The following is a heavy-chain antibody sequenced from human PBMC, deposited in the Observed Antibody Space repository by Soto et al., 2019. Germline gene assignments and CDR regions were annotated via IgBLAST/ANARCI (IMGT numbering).Heavy chain of an antibody. J-gene: IGHJ5*02. CDR2: IYTSGST. Sequence: SETLSFTCAVSGYSISSGYYWGWIRQPAGKGLEWIGRIYTSGSTNYNPSLKSRVTMSVDTSKNQFSLKLSSVTAADTAVYYCARAKEWFDPWGQGTLVTVSS. CDR3: ARAKEWFDP. V-gene: IGHV4-4*07. CDR1: GYSISSGYY.